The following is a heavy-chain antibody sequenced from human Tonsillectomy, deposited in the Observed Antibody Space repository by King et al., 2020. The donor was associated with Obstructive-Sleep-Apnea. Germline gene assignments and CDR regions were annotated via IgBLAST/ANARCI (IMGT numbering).Heavy chain of an antibody. Sequence: VQLVESGVGVVQPGRSLRLSCAASGFTFSTNVMHWVRQAPGKGLEWVAVMSYYGSNKYYADSVKVRFTISRDNSKNTLYLQMNSLRPEDTAVYYCARDLLLWLGDETPNYFDYWGQGTLVTVSS. CDR1: GFTFSTNV. D-gene: IGHD3-10*01. J-gene: IGHJ4*02. V-gene: IGHV3-30*04. CDR3: ARDLLLWLGDETPNYFDY. CDR2: MSYYGSNK.